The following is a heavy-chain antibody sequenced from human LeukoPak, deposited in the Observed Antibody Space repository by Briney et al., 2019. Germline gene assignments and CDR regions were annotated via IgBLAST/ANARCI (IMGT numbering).Heavy chain of an antibody. CDR1: GFSFSSYG. D-gene: IGHD3-3*01. CDR3: AKQEYYDFWSGYCPDY. Sequence: GGSLRLSCAASGFSFSSYGMSWVRQAPGKGLEWVSAISDSGGNTYYADSVKGRLTISRDNSKNTLYLQMSSLRAEDTAVYYCAKQEYYDFWSGYCPDYWGQGTLVTVSS. CDR2: ISDSGGNT. J-gene: IGHJ4*02. V-gene: IGHV3-23*01.